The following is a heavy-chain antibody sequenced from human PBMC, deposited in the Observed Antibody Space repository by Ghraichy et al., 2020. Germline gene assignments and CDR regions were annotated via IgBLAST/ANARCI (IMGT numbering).Heavy chain of an antibody. Sequence: ASVKVSYKASGFIFNDYALNWVRQAPGQGLEWMGWINTKTGHSTYGQGFTGQFVFSLDTSVTTAYLQINNLKTEDTAVYYCVITSYNYWRPEYWGQGTLVTVSS. J-gene: IGHJ4*02. CDR1: GFIFNDYA. CDR2: INTKTGHS. D-gene: IGHD5-24*01. CDR3: VITSYNYWRPEY. V-gene: IGHV7-4-1*02.